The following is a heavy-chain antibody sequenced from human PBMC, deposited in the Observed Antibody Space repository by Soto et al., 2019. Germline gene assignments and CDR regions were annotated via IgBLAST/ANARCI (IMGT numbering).Heavy chain of an antibody. CDR2: INPSFGTT. J-gene: IGHJ5*02. CDR3: ARAHGSGSYYGWFDP. Sequence: QVQLLQSGAEVKKPGASVKVSCQASGYTFIYNYLHWVRQAPGQGLEWMGLINPSFGTTTYAQNFQGRVTMTSDTSTSTVFMQLNTLRSDDTAVYYCARAHGSGSYYGWFDPWGQGTLVTVSS. D-gene: IGHD3-10*01. CDR1: GYTFIYNY. V-gene: IGHV1-46*01.